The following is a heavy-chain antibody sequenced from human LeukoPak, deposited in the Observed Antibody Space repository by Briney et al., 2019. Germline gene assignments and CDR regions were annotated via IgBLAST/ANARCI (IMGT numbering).Heavy chain of an antibody. Sequence: GGSLRLSCVASGFTFSNSWMHWVRQGPGKGLQCVSRINSDATSILYTDSVKGRFSISRDNAKNTLYLQMNSLRAEDTAIYYCVRGCSDTCYRFDYWGQGTLVTVSS. CDR3: VRGCSDTCYRFDY. D-gene: IGHD2-15*01. J-gene: IGHJ4*02. CDR1: GFTFSNSW. CDR2: INSDATSI. V-gene: IGHV3-74*03.